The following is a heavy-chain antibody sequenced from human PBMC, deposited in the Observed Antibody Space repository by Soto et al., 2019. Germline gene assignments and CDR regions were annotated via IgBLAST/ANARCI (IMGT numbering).Heavy chain of an antibody. V-gene: IGHV1-2*04. CDR3: ARDLTDPVRITIFGVVIGGMDV. J-gene: IGHJ6*02. CDR2: INPNSGGT. D-gene: IGHD3-3*01. Sequence: GASVKVSCKASGYTFTGYYMHWVRQAPGQGLEWMGWINPNSGGTNYAQKFQGWVTMTRDTSISTAYMELSRLRSEDTAVYYCARDLTDPVRITIFGVVIGGMDVWGQGTPVTVSS. CDR1: GYTFTGYY.